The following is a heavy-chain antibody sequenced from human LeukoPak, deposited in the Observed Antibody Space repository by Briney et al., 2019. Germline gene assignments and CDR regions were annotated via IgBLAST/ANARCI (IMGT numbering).Heavy chain of an antibody. CDR3: ARARSSYGYGDAFDI. Sequence: QTGGSLRLSCAASGFTFSSYAMSWVRQAPGKGLEWVSGVSGSGDSTYYADSVKGRFTISRDNSKNTLYLQMNSLRAEDTAVYYCARARSSYGYGDAFDIWGQGTMVTVSS. D-gene: IGHD5-18*01. V-gene: IGHV3-23*01. CDR2: VSGSGDST. CDR1: GFTFSSYA. J-gene: IGHJ3*02.